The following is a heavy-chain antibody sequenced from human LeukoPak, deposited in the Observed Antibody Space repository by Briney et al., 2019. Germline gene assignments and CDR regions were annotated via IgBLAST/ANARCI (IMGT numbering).Heavy chain of an antibody. D-gene: IGHD1-1*01. CDR1: GGSISSYY. Sequence: SETLSLTCTVSGGSISSYYWSWIRQPAGKGLEWIGRIYTSGSTNYNPSLKSRVTMSVDTSKNQFSLKLSSVTAADTAVYYCARTNWDALYNWFDPWGQGTLVTVSS. V-gene: IGHV4-4*07. CDR3: ARTNWDALYNWFDP. CDR2: IYTSGST. J-gene: IGHJ5*02.